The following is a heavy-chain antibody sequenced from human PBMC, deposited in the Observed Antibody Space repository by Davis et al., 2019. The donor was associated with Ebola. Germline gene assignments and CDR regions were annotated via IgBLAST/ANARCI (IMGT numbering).Heavy chain of an antibody. D-gene: IGHD1-26*01. CDR1: GGTFSSYA. J-gene: IGHJ3*02. Sequence: AASVKVSCKASGGTFSSYAISWVRQAPGQGLEWMGRIIPILGIANYAQKFQGRVTMTTDTSTSTAYMELRSLRSDDTAVYYCARDTSSGSYRSAFDIWGQGTMVTVSS. V-gene: IGHV1-69*04. CDR2: IIPILGIA. CDR3: ARDTSSGSYRSAFDI.